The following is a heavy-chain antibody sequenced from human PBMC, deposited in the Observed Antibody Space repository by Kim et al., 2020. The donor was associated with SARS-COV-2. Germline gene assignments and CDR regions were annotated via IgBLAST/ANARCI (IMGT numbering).Heavy chain of an antibody. Sequence: GGSLRLSCAASGFTFSDHYMDWVRQAPGKGLEWVGRTRNKANSYTTEYAASVKGRFTISRDDSKNSLYLQMNSLKTEDTAVYYCASVGDGYYYGSGSYPSWGQGTLVTVSS. CDR3: ASVGDGYYYGSGSYPS. D-gene: IGHD3-10*01. V-gene: IGHV3-72*01. J-gene: IGHJ4*02. CDR2: TRNKANSYTT. CDR1: GFTFSDHY.